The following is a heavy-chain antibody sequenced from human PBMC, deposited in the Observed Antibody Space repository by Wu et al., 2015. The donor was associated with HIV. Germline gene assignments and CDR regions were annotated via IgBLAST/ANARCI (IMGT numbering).Heavy chain of an antibody. CDR1: GYTFTGYY. V-gene: IGHV1-2*06. CDR3: ARSGYKPENWFDP. J-gene: IGHJ5*02. D-gene: IGHD1-14*01. CDR2: INPNGGGT. Sequence: QVQLVQSGAEVKKPGASVKVSCKAYGYTFTGYYIHWVRQAPGQGLEWMGRINPNGGGTNYAQKFQGRVTMTRDTSFSTAYMELSRLTSDDTAVYYCARSGYKPENWFDPWGQGTLVTVSS.